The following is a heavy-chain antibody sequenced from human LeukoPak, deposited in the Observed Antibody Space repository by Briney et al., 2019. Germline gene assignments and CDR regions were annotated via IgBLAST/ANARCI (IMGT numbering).Heavy chain of an antibody. CDR1: GGSISSGSYY. CDR2: IYTSGST. Sequence: PSETLSLTCTVSGGSISSGSYYWSWIRQPAGKGLEWIGRIYTSGSTNYNPSLKSRVTISVDTSKNQFSLKLSSVTAADTAVYYCVGYNWNDVAFDIWGQGTMVTVSS. CDR3: VGYNWNDVAFDI. V-gene: IGHV4-61*02. D-gene: IGHD1-20*01. J-gene: IGHJ3*02.